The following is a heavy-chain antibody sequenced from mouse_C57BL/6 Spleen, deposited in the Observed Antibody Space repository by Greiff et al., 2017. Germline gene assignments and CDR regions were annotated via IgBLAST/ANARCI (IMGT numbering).Heavy chain of an antibody. D-gene: IGHD1-1*01. J-gene: IGHJ1*03. CDR1: GYSITSDY. CDR3: ARRAHYYGSSYDWYFDV. Sequence: EVKLLESGPGLAKPSQTLSLTCSVTGYSITSDYWNWIRKFPGNKLEYMGYISYSGSTYYNPSLKSRISITRDTSKNQYYLQLNSVTTEDTATYYCARRAHYYGSSYDWYFDVWGTGTTVTVSS. V-gene: IGHV3-8*01. CDR2: ISYSGST.